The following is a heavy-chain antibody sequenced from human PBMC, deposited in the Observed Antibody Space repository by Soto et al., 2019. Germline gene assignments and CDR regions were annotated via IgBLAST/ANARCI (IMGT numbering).Heavy chain of an antibody. J-gene: IGHJ4*02. D-gene: IGHD3-22*01. CDR1: GGSISSGDYY. CDR3: ARVGRTYYYDTS. CDR2: IYYSGST. V-gene: IGHV4-30-4*01. Sequence: QVQLQESGPGLVKPSQTLSLTCTVSGGSISSGDYYWSWIRQPPGKGLEWIGYIYYSGSTYYNPSLKSRXXIXVXXSKNQFSLKLSSVTAADTAVYYCARVGRTYYYDTSWGQGTLVTVSS.